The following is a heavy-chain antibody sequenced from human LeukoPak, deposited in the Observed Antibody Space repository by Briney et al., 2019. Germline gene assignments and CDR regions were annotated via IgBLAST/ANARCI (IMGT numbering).Heavy chain of an antibody. Sequence: GASVKVSCKASGYTFTCYYMHWVRQAPGQGLEWMGWINLNSGGTNYAQKFQGRVNMTRDTSISTAYMELSRLISDDTAVYYCARDAGYCTGGSCWYFDHWGQGTLVTVSS. V-gene: IGHV1-2*02. J-gene: IGHJ4*02. CDR1: GYTFTCYY. D-gene: IGHD2-15*01. CDR2: INLNSGGT. CDR3: ARDAGYCTGGSCWYFDH.